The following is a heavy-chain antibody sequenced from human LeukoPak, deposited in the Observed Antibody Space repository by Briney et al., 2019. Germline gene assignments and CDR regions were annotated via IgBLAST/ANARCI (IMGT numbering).Heavy chain of an antibody. Sequence: GGSLRLSCAASGFTFSSYGMHWVRQAPGKGLEWVAFIRYDGSNKYYADSVKGRFTISRDNSKNTLYLQMNSLRAEDTAVYYCAKDAAVLLWFGELLAPYFDYWGQGTLVTVSS. V-gene: IGHV3-30*02. D-gene: IGHD3-10*01. CDR3: AKDAAVLLWFGELLAPYFDY. CDR2: IRYDGSNK. J-gene: IGHJ4*02. CDR1: GFTFSSYG.